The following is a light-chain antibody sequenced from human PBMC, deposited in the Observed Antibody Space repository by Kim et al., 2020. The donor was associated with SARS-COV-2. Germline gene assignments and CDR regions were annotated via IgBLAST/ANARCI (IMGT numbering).Light chain of an antibody. CDR3: QVCDSSSDHHV. CDR2: YDS. CDR1: NIGSKS. V-gene: IGLV3-21*04. J-gene: IGLJ6*01. Sequence: SYELTQPPSVSVAPGKTARITCGGNNIGSKSVHWYQQKPGQAPVLVIYYDSDRPSGIPERFSGSNSGNTATLTISRVEAGDEADYYCQVCDSSSDHHVFG.